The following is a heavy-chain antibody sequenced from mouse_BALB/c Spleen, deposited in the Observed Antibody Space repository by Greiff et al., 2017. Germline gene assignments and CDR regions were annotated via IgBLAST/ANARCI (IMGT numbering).Heavy chain of an antibody. CDR2: IYPYNGGT. CDR1: GYTFTDYN. Sequence: VQLQQSGPELVKPGASVKISCKASGYTFTDYNMHWVKQSHGKSLEWIGYIYPYNGGTGYNQKFKSKATLTVDNSSSTAYMELRSLTSEDSAVYYCARRHGYYAMDYWGQGTSVTVSS. V-gene: IGHV1S29*02. CDR3: ARRHGYYAMDY. J-gene: IGHJ4*01. D-gene: IGHD1-2*01.